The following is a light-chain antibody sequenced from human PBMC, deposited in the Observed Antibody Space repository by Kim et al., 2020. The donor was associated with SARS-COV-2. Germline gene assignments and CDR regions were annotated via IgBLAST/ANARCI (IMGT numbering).Light chain of an antibody. J-gene: IGKJ5*01. Sequence: EIVLTQSPGTVSLSAGERATLSCRTSQTVNNNNLAWYQQKAGQAPRLLIYGASSRATDIPDRFSGSGPGTDFTLTISRLEPEDFAMYYCQQYDRSLITFGQGTRLEIK. CDR3: QQYDRSLIT. CDR1: QTVNNNN. V-gene: IGKV3-20*01. CDR2: GAS.